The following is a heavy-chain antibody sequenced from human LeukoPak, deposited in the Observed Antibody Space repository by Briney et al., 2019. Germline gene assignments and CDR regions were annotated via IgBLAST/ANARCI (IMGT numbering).Heavy chain of an antibody. D-gene: IGHD3-16*02. Sequence: PSETLSLTCTVSGGSISSYYWSWIRQPSGKGLEWIGYISYSGSTNYNPSLKSRVTISVDTSKSQFSLKLSSVTAADTAVYYCARYVWGSYPTFEDYWGQGTLVTVSS. CDR3: ARYVWGSYPTFEDY. J-gene: IGHJ4*02. CDR2: ISYSGST. CDR1: GGSISSYY. V-gene: IGHV4-59*01.